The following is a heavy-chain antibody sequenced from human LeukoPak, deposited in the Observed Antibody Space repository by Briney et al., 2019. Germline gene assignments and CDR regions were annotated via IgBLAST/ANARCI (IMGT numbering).Heavy chain of an antibody. CDR1: GGSFSGYY. CDR3: ARGSYYDSSGYFLFDY. CDR2: INHSGST. J-gene: IGHJ4*02. D-gene: IGHD3-22*01. V-gene: IGHV4-34*01. Sequence: SETLSLTCAVYGGSFSGYYWSWIRQPPGKGLEWIGEINHSGSTNYNPSLKSRVTISVDTSKNQFSLKLSSVTAADTAMYYCARGSYYDSSGYFLFDYWGQGTLVTVSS.